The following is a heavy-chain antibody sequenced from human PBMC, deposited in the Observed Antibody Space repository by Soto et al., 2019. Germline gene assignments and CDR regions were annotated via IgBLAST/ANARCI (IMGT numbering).Heavy chain of an antibody. V-gene: IGHV1-18*01. Sequence: ASVKVSCKASGYTFTSYGISWVRQAPGQGVEWMGWISAYNGNTNYAQKLQGRVTMTTDTSTSTAYMELRSLRSDDTTVDYCALYGAKKTDAFDIWGQGTMVTVSS. CDR3: ALYGAKKTDAFDI. D-gene: IGHD4-17*01. CDR1: GYTFTSYG. J-gene: IGHJ3*02. CDR2: ISAYNGNT.